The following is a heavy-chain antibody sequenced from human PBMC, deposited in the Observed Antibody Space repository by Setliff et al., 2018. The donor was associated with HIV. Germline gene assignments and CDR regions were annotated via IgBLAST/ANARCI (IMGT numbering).Heavy chain of an antibody. D-gene: IGHD5-18*01. CDR3: ARGRYNSRIDV. V-gene: IGHV1-18*01. CDR2: ISTYSDET. Sequence: GASVKVSCKSSGYTFTAYGLSWVRQAPGQGLEWMGWISTYSDETSYAQKFQARLTMTWNTSTNTAYMELRSLTSDDTAVYYCARGRYNSRIDVWGQGTTVTVSS. CDR1: GYTFTAYG. J-gene: IGHJ6*02.